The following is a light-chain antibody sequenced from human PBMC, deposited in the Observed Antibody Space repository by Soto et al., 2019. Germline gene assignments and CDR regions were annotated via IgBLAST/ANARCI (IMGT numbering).Light chain of an antibody. Sequence: QSALTQPPSASGSPGQSVSISCTGTSSDVGGYNYVSWYQQHPGKAPKLMIFEASKRPSGVPDRFSGSKSGNTASLTVSGLQAEDEADYYCSSYAGSNVLFGGGTKLTVL. CDR1: SSDVGGYNY. CDR3: SSYAGSNVL. CDR2: EAS. J-gene: IGLJ2*01. V-gene: IGLV2-8*01.